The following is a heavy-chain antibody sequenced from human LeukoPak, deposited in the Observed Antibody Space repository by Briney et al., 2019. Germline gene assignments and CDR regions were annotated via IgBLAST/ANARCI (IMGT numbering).Heavy chain of an antibody. CDR3: ARGRSWYDY. V-gene: IGHV4-61*01. D-gene: IGHD6-13*01. CDR1: GGSISSSSYY. CDR2: IYYSGST. Sequence: SETLSLTCTVSGGSISSSSYYWSWIRQPPGKGLEWIGYIYYSGSTNYNPSLKSRVTISVDTSKNQFSLKLSSVTAADTAVYYCARGRSWYDYWGQGTLVTVSS. J-gene: IGHJ4*02.